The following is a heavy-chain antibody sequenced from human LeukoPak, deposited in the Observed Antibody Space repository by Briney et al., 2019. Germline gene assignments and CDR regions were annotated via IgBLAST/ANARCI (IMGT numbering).Heavy chain of an antibody. CDR2: ISAYNGNT. D-gene: IGHD5-24*01. V-gene: IGHV1-18*01. J-gene: IGHJ5*02. Sequence: ASVKVSCKASGYTFTSYSNSWVRQPPRQGLELMGRISAYNGNTNYAHKLQDRVAMTTDTSTSTAYMELRSLRSDDTAVYYCARNKMAQFNWFDPWGQGTLVTVSS. CDR1: GYTFTSYS. CDR3: ARNKMAQFNWFDP.